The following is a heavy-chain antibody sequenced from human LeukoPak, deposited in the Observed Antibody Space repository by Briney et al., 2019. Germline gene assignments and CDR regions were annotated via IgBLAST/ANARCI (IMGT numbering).Heavy chain of an antibody. J-gene: IGHJ6*02. V-gene: IGHV4-61*08. Sequence: SETLSLTCTVSGGSISSGDYYWSWIRQPPGKGLEWIGYIYYSGSTNYNPSLKSRVTISVDTSKNQFSLKLSSVTAADTAVYYCARGVLLAVAGTPGSYYYYGMDVWGQGTTVTVSS. D-gene: IGHD6-19*01. CDR2: IYYSGST. CDR3: ARGVLLAVAGTPGSYYYYGMDV. CDR1: GGSISSGDYY.